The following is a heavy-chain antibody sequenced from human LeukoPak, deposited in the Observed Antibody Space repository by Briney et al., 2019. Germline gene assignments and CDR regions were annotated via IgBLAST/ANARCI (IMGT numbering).Heavy chain of an antibody. CDR3: AKGIRGVTRGAFDI. CDR2: ISSRGVNT. D-gene: IGHD3-10*01. CDR1: EFTFSIYT. Sequence: GGSLRLSCAASEFTFSIYTMNWVRQAPGKGLEWVSRISSRGVNTYYADSVKGRFTISRDNFEKKLYLQMSSLRVEDTAVYYCAKGIRGVTRGAFDIWGQGTMVTVSS. J-gene: IGHJ3*02. V-gene: IGHV3-23*01.